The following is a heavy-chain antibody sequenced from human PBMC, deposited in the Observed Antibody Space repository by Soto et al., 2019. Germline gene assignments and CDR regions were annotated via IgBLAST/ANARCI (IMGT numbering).Heavy chain of an antibody. CDR2: IYYSGST. Sequence: QVQLQESGPGLVKPSETLSLTCTVSGGSISSYYWSWIRQPPGKGLEWIGYIYYSGSTNYNPSLKSRVTISVDTSKNQFSLKLSSVTAADTAVYYGARCGYRYGCDYWGQGTLVTVSS. CDR1: GGSISSYY. CDR3: ARCGYRYGCDY. V-gene: IGHV4-59*01. J-gene: IGHJ4*02. D-gene: IGHD5-18*01.